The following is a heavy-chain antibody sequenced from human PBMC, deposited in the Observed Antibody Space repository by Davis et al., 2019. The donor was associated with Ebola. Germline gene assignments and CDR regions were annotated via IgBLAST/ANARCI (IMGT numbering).Heavy chain of an antibody. V-gene: IGHV3-30*03. J-gene: IGHJ4*02. Sequence: GGSLRLSCAASGFTFSTYSKSWVRLAPGKGLEWVAFISYDGSNKYYADSVKGRFTISRDNSKNTLYLQMNSLRTEDTAVYYCARVAAASRDYWGQGTLVTVSS. CDR1: GFTFSTYS. D-gene: IGHD6-25*01. CDR2: ISYDGSNK. CDR3: ARVAAASRDY.